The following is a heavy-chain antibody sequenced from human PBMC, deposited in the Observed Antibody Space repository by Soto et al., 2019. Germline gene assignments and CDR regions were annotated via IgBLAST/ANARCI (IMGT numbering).Heavy chain of an antibody. CDR1: GYTFTSYD. V-gene: IGHV1-8*01. CDR2: MNPNSGNT. Sequence: ASVKVSCKASGYTFTSYDINWVRQATGQGLEWMGWMNPNSGNTGYAQKFQGRVTMTRNTSISTAYMELSSLRSEDTAVYYCARSKQQLGQVDYWGQGTLVTVSS. D-gene: IGHD6-13*01. CDR3: ARSKQQLGQVDY. J-gene: IGHJ4*02.